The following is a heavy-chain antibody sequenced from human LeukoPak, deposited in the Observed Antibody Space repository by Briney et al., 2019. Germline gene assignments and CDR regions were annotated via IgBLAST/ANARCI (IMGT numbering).Heavy chain of an antibody. Sequence: PVWRGRVSWAAAWVTFVNVGGRWVRQAPGKGLEWVGRIKSKTDGGTTDYAAPVKGRFTISRDDSKNTLYLQMNSLKTEDTAVYYCTTEYYYDSSGYYPRAYYFDYWGQGTLVTVSS. CDR2: IKSKTDGGTT. CDR3: TTEYYYDSSGYYPRAYYFDY. V-gene: IGHV3-15*01. D-gene: IGHD3-22*01. CDR1: WVTFVNVG. J-gene: IGHJ4*02.